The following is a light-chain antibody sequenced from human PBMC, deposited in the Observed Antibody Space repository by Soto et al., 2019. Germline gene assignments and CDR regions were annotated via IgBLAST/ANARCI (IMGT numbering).Light chain of an antibody. Sequence: IVLTQSPGTLSLSPGERATLSCRASLTGNNNYLAWYQHKSGQAPRLLIYGVYTRATGIPDRFTGSESGTEFTLNITRLEPEDSAVYFCQHYGYSRWTFGQGTKVEIK. CDR2: GVY. J-gene: IGKJ1*01. CDR3: QHYGYSRWT. CDR1: LTGNNNY. V-gene: IGKV3-20*01.